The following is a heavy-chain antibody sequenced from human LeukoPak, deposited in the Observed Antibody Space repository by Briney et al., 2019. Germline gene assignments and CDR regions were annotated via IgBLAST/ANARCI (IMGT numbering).Heavy chain of an antibody. D-gene: IGHD4-23*01. CDR1: GGSFSGYY. CDR3: ARHIRWGPETDY. V-gene: IGHV4-34*01. J-gene: IGHJ4*02. Sequence: PSETLSLTCAVYGGSFSGYYWSWIRQPPGKGLEWIGEINHSGSTNYNPSLKSRVTISVDTSKNQFSLKLSSVTAADTAVYYCARHIRWGPETDYWGQGTLVTVPS. CDR2: INHSGST.